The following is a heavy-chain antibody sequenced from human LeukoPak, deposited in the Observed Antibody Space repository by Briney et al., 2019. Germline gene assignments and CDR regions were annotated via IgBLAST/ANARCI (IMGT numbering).Heavy chain of an antibody. J-gene: IGHJ6*04. CDR3: ARDPPTFYYDSSRVLDV. CDR2: INPNSGGT. Sequence: GASVKVSCKASGYTFTGYYMHWVRQAPGQGLEWMGWINPNSGGTNYAQKFQGRVTMTRDTSISTAYMELSRLRSDDTAVYYCARDPPTFYYDSSRVLDVWGKGTTVTVSS. V-gene: IGHV1-2*02. D-gene: IGHD3-22*01. CDR1: GYTFTGYY.